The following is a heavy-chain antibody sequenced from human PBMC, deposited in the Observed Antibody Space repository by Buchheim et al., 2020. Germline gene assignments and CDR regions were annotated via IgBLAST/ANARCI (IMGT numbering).Heavy chain of an antibody. D-gene: IGHD2-21*01. Sequence: QVQLVESGGGVVQPGRSLRLSCAASGFTFSSYGMHWVRQAPGKGLEWVAVIWYDGSNKYYADSVKGRFTISRDNSKNTLYLQMNSLRAEDTAVYYCARDGEGLGATFLDYWGQGTL. V-gene: IGHV3-33*01. CDR3: ARDGEGLGATFLDY. CDR1: GFTFSSYG. J-gene: IGHJ4*02. CDR2: IWYDGSNK.